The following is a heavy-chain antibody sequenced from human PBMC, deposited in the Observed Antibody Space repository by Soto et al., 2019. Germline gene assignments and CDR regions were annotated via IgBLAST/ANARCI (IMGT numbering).Heavy chain of an antibody. J-gene: IGHJ2*01. CDR1: GFTFSSYE. CDR3: ARGRNWRTSSWYDWDFDL. V-gene: IGHV3-48*03. D-gene: IGHD6-13*01. Sequence: EVQLVESGGGLVQPGGSLRLSCAASGFTFSSYEMNWVRQAPGKGLEWVSYISNGGSPIYYADSVKGRFTISRDNAKNSLYLEVNSLRAEDTAVYYCARGRNWRTSSWYDWDFDLWGRGTLVTVSS. CDR2: ISNGGSPI.